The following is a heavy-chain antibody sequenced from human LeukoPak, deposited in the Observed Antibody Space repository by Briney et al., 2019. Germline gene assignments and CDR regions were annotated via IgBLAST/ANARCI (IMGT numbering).Heavy chain of an antibody. V-gene: IGHV1-18*01. CDR2: ISDYNGNT. J-gene: IGHJ5*02. Sequence: GASVNVSCKASVYTFSIYGSSWERQAPGQPPEWRGWISDYNGNTNYAQKVQGRVTMTTAPFTSTAYMELRSLRSDDTAVYYCARDGPDRAAWFDPWGQGTLVTVSS. D-gene: IGHD3-22*01. CDR3: ARDGPDRAAWFDP. CDR1: VYTFSIYG.